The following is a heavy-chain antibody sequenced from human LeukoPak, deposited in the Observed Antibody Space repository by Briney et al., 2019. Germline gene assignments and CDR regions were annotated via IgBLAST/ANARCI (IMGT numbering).Heavy chain of an antibody. CDR2: IYTSGST. CDR1: GGSISSYY. J-gene: IGHJ6*02. CDR3: ARDYDFWSGPYYCYGMDV. V-gene: IGHV4-4*07. Sequence: SETLSLTCTVSGGSISSYYWSWIRQPAGKGLEWIGRIYTSGSTNYSPSLKNRVTMSVDTSKNQFSLKLSSVTAADTAVYYCARDYDFWSGPYYCYGMDVWGQGTTVTVPS. D-gene: IGHD3-3*01.